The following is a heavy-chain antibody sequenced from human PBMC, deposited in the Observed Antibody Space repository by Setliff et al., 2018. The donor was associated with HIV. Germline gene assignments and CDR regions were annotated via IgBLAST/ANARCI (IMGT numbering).Heavy chain of an antibody. J-gene: IGHJ6*03. CDR2: IVPMFGIA. D-gene: IGHD2-2*01. Sequence: SVKVSCKASGGTFSSFAISWVRQAPGQGLEWMGGIVPMFGIANYAQKFQGRVTITADESTSTAHMELSSLRSEDTAVYYCASSRDSIVEVTVGRWIENYYYMDVWGKGTTVTVS. V-gene: IGHV1-69*13. CDR1: GGTFSSFA. CDR3: ASSRDSIVEVTVGRWIENYYYMDV.